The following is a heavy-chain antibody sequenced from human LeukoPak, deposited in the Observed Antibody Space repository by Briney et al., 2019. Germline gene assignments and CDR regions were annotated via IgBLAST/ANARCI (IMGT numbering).Heavy chain of an antibody. D-gene: IGHD6-13*01. CDR1: GFTFSSYN. V-gene: IGHV3-21*01. J-gene: IGHJ3*02. Sequence: PGGSLTLSCAASGFTFSSYNVNWVRQAPGKGLEWVSSISSSSSYIYYADSVKGRFTISRDNAKNSLYLQMNSLRAEDTAVYYCAIAAAGDDDAFDIWVQGTIVTVSS. CDR3: AIAAAGDDDAFDI. CDR2: ISSSSSYI.